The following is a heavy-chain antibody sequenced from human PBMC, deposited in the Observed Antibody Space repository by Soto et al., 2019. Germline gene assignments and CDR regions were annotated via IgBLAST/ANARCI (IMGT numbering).Heavy chain of an antibody. CDR3: AREADIVVVPAAMTGYYYYYMDV. CDR1: GFTFSDYY. V-gene: IGHV3-11*04. Sequence: PGGSLRLSCAASGFTFSDYYMSWIRQAPGKGLEWVSYISSSSSTIYYADSVKGRFTISRDNAKNSLYLQMNSLRAEDTAVYYCAREADIVVVPAAMTGYYYYYMDVWGKGTTVTVSS. D-gene: IGHD2-2*01. J-gene: IGHJ6*03. CDR2: ISSSSSTI.